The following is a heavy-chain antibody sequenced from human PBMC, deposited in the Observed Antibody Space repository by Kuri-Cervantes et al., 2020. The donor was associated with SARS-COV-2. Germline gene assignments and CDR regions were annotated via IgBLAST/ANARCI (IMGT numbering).Heavy chain of an antibody. Sequence: SETLSLTCTVSGGSISSSSYYWGWIRPPPGKGLEWIGSIYYSGSNYYNPSLKIRVTIYVDRSKNQFSLRLSSVTAAVTAVYSCARDQKGWIRIFGGVTQNYCFGYWGQGTLVTVSS. D-gene: IGHD3-3*01. CDR2: IYYSGSN. CDR3: ARDQKGWIRIFGGVTQNYCFGY. J-gene: IGHJ4*02. CDR1: GGSISSSSYY. V-gene: IGHV4-39*02.